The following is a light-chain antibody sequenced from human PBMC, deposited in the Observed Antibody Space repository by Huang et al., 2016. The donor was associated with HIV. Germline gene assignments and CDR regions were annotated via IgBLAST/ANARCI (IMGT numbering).Light chain of an antibody. V-gene: IGKV3D-15*01. J-gene: IGKJ4*01. CDR2: GAS. CDR1: QNVGTN. Sequence: EIVMTQAPATLSVSPGERATISCRASQNVGTNLVWYPPRPGQAPRLLIYGASTRATGIPARFSGSGSGTEFSLTISRLQSEDFAVYYCQQYTNWPRTFGGGTTVEI. CDR3: QQYTNWPRT.